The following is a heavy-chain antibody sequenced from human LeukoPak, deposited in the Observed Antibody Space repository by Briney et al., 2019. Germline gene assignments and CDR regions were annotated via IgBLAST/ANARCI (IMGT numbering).Heavy chain of an antibody. D-gene: IGHD6-25*01. CDR3: ARDREDGIAASEWFDP. Sequence: GASVKVSCKASGYIFTGYYMHWVRQAPGQGLEWMGWINPNSGGTNYAQKFQGRVTMTRDTSISTAYMELSRLRSDDTAVYYCARDREDGIAASEWFDPWGQGTLVTVSS. J-gene: IGHJ5*02. CDR2: INPNSGGT. CDR1: GYIFTGYY. V-gene: IGHV1-2*02.